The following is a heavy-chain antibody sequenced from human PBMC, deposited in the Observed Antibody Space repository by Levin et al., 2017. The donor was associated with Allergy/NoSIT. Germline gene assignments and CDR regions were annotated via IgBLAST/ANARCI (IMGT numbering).Heavy chain of an antibody. CDR2: ISWNGNFI. CDR3: AKDRSAAAGTGLGQMYGIDG. CDR1: GFTFDDYA. J-gene: IGHJ6*02. Sequence: GGSLRLSCAASGFTFDDYAMHWVRQVPGRGLEWVSGISWNGNFIGYADSVKGRFTISRDNAKNSLYLQMNSLRAEDTAFYYCAKDRSAAAGTGLGQMYGIDGWGQGTTVIVSS. V-gene: IGHV3-9*01. D-gene: IGHD6-13*01.